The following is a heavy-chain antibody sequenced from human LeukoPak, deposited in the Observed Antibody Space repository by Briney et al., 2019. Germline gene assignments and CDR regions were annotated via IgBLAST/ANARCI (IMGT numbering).Heavy chain of an antibody. CDR1: GFTFSSDA. CDR2: ISGSGGST. J-gene: IGHJ3*02. V-gene: IGHV3-23*01. Sequence: GGSLRLSCAASGFTFSSDAMSSVRQAPGKGLEWVSAISGSGGSTYYADSVKGRFTIYRDNPKNTLYLQMNSLRAEDTAVYYCAKDYEEPIALDAFDIWGQGTMVTVSS. D-gene: IGHD3-3*01. CDR3: AKDYEEPIALDAFDI.